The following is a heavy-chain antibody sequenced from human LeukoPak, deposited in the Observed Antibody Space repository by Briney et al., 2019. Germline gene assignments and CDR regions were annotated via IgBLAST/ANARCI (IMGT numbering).Heavy chain of an antibody. J-gene: IGHJ5*02. CDR3: ARRPGGLQDWLDP. CDR2: IYYGGST. CDR1: GGPISSGSYY. D-gene: IGHD2-15*01. Sequence: PSQTLSLTCTVSGGPISSGSYYWSWIRQPPGKGLEWIGYIYYGGSTNYNPSLKSRLSISLDTSKNQFSLKLSSVTAADTAVYYCARRPGGLQDWLDPWGQGTLVTVSS. V-gene: IGHV4-61*01.